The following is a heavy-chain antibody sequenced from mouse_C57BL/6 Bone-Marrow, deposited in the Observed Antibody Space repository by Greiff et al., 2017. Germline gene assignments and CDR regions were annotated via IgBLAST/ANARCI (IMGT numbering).Heavy chain of an antibody. Sequence: QVQLQQPGAELVKPGASVKLSCKASGYTFTSYWMHWVKQRPGRGLEWLGRIDPNSGGTKYNEKFKSKATLTVDKPSSTAYRQLSSLTSADSAVYYCAREGDFTTVVAPFGDWGQGTTLTVSS. J-gene: IGHJ2*01. CDR3: AREGDFTTVVAPFGD. V-gene: IGHV1-72*01. D-gene: IGHD1-1*01. CDR2: IDPNSGGT. CDR1: GYTFTSYW.